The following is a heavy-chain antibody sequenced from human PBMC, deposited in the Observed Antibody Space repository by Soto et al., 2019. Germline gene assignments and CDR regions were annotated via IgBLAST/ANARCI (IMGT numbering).Heavy chain of an antibody. V-gene: IGHV3-33*01. CDR3: ARDQERITIFGVVIWENWFDP. J-gene: IGHJ5*02. D-gene: IGHD3-3*01. CDR2: IWYDGSNK. Sequence: PGGSLRLSCAASGFTFSSYGMHWVRQAPGKGLEWVAVIWYDGSNKYYADSVKGRFTISRDNSKNTLYLQMNSLRAEDTAVYYCARDQERITIFGVVIWENWFDPWGQGTLVTVSS. CDR1: GFTFSSYG.